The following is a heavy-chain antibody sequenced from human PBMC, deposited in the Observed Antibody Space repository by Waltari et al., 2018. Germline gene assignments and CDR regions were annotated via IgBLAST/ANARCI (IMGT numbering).Heavy chain of an antibody. CDR3: ATTYCGGDCYYAEYFQH. Sequence: QVQLVQSGAEVKKPGSSVKVSCTASGGTFSSYAISWVRPAPGQGLEWMGGIIPILGIANYAQKFQGRVTITADESTSTAYMELSSLRSEDTAVYYCATTYCGGDCYYAEYFQHWGQGTLVTVSS. D-gene: IGHD2-21*01. V-gene: IGHV1-69*04. J-gene: IGHJ1*01. CDR2: IIPILGIA. CDR1: GGTFSSYA.